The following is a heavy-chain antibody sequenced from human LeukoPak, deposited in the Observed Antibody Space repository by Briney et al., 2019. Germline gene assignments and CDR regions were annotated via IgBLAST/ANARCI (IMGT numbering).Heavy chain of an antibody. CDR2: ISYDGSNK. Sequence: GGSLRLSCAASGFTFSSYGMHWVRQAPGKGLEWVAVISYDGSNKYYADSVKGRFTISRDNSKNTLYLQMNSLRAEDTAVYYCAGEWLHYYYYGMDVWGQGTTATVSS. V-gene: IGHV3-30*03. CDR3: AGEWLHYYYYGMDV. J-gene: IGHJ6*02. D-gene: IGHD5-12*01. CDR1: GFTFSSYG.